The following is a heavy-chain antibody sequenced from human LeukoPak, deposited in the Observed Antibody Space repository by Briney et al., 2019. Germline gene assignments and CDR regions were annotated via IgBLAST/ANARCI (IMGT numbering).Heavy chain of an antibody. J-gene: IGHJ1*01. CDR1: GGSISSGDYY. V-gene: IGHV4-30-4*01. D-gene: IGHD4-17*01. CDR2: IYYSGST. CDR3: ASDYGGKGYFQH. Sequence: SETLSLTCTVSGGSISSGDYYWSWIRQPPGKGLEWIEYIYYSGSTYYNPSLKSRVTISVDTSKNQFSLKLSSVTAADTAVYYCASDYGGKGYFQHWGQGTLVTVSS.